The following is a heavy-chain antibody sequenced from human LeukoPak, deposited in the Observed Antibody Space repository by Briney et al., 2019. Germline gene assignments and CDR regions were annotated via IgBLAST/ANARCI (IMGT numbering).Heavy chain of an antibody. J-gene: IGHJ6*03. D-gene: IGHD6-19*01. CDR3: ARHQWHYYYYMCV. CDR2: IYYGGDT. Sequence: SETLSLTCTVSGGSISSSSYYWGWIRQPPGKGLEGIGSIYYGGDTYYNPSLKSRRVTISVDTSKNQFSLRLSSVTAADTAVYYCARHQWHYYYYMCVWGKGSTVTVSS. V-gene: IGHV4-39*01. CDR1: GGSISSSSYY.